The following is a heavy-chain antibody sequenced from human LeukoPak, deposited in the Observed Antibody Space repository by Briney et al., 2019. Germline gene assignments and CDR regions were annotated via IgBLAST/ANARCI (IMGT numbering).Heavy chain of an antibody. CDR3: ARPLEYSSSSYYFDN. V-gene: IGHV3-21*01. J-gene: IGHJ4*02. CDR1: GFTFSTYS. CDR2: ISSTSSYI. D-gene: IGHD6-6*01. Sequence: GGSLRLSCAASGFTFSTYSMDWVRQAPGKGLEWVSFISSTSSYIYYADSAKGRFTISRDNAKNSLYLQMNSLRAEDTAVYYCARPLEYSSSSYYFDNWGQGTLVTVSS.